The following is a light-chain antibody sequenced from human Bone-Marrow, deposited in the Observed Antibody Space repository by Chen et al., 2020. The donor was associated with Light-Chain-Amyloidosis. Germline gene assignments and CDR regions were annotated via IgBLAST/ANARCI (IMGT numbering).Light chain of an antibody. CDR1: SSDIGNYDS. V-gene: IGLV2-8*01. CDR2: EVS. J-gene: IGLJ1*01. Sequence: QSALTQPPSASGSPGQSVTISCTGTSSDIGNYDSVPWYQQHPGKAPKLIISEVSRRPAGVPDRFSGSKSGNTASLTVSRLQAEDEAEYYCSSYAGSNILYVFGSGTKVTV. CDR3: SSYAGSNILYV.